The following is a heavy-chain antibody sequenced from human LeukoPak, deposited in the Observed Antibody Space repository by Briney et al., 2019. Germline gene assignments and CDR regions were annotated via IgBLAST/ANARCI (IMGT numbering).Heavy chain of an antibody. CDR2: IYTSGST. D-gene: IGHD3-3*01. CDR1: GGSISSYY. Sequence: SETLSLTCTVSGGSISSYYWSWIRQPAGKGLEWIGRIYTSGSTNYNPSLKSRVTMSVDTSKNQFSLKLSSVTAADTAVYYCARGAVYYDFWSGNAFDIWGQGTMVTVSS. J-gene: IGHJ3*02. CDR3: ARGAVYYDFWSGNAFDI. V-gene: IGHV4-4*07.